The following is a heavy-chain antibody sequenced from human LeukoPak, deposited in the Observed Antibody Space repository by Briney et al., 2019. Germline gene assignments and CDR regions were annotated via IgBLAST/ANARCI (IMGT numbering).Heavy chain of an antibody. J-gene: IGHJ4*02. CDR1: GFTLSIYW. CDR3: AKSMSGPDDY. CDR2: INPDGSRT. Sequence: GGSLRLSCAGSGFTLSIYWMHWVRQAPGKGLVWVSRINPDGSRTDYADSVKGRFTISRGNAKNTLYLQMNSLRVEDTAVYYCAKSMSGPDDYWGQGTLVTVSS. V-gene: IGHV3-74*01. D-gene: IGHD3-3*01.